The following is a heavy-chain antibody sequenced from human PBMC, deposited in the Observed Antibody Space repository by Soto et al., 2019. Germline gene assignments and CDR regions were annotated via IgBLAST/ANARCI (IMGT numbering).Heavy chain of an antibody. Sequence: LQTHKQGLEWMGGIIPIFGTANYAKKFQGRVTITADESTSTAYMELSSLRSEDTAVYFCARVSAFGGVIVQSFDYRGQAPLLTVSS. CDR2: IIPIFGTA. CDR3: ARVSAFGGVIVQSFDY. J-gene: IGHJ4*02. D-gene: IGHD3-16*02. V-gene: IGHV1-69*01.